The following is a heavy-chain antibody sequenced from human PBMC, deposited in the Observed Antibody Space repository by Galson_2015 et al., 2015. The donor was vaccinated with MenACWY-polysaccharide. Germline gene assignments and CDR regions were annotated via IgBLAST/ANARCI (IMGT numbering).Heavy chain of an antibody. Sequence: SLRLSCAASGFTVTSNYMSWVRQAPGKELEWVSVIYSGGSTYYPDSVKGRCTISGDNSENTLYLQMNSLRAEDTAVYYCARKSSKTGGFDYWGQGTLVTVSS. CDR2: IYSGGST. J-gene: IGHJ4*02. D-gene: IGHD1-14*01. CDR1: GFTVTSNY. CDR3: ARKSSKTGGFDY. V-gene: IGHV3-66*01.